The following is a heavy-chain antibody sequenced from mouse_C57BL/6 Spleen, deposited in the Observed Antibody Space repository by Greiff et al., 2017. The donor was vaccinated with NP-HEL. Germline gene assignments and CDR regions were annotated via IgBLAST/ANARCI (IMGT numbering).Heavy chain of an antibody. J-gene: IGHJ1*03. CDR1: GYAFSSSW. D-gene: IGHD1-1*01. CDR2: IYPGDGDT. Sequence: VQLQQSGPELVKPGASVKISCKASGYAFSSSWMNWVKQRPGKGLEWIGRIYPGDGDTNYTGKFKGKATLTADKSSSTAYMQLSSLTSEDSAVYFGADPSYGSRYDWYWGVGGKGTGVTVSS. V-gene: IGHV1-82*01. CDR3: ADPSYGSRYDWYWGV.